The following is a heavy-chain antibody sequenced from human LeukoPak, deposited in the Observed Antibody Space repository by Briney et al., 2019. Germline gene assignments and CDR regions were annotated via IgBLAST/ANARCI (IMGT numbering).Heavy chain of an antibody. CDR2: ISGSGGST. D-gene: IGHD2-2*01. CDR1: GFTFSSYA. CDR3: AKVYCSSTSCPTYYYYYMDV. Sequence: GESLRLSCAASGFTFSSYAMSWVRQAPGKGLEWVSAISGSGGSTYYADSVKGRFTISRDNSKNTLYLQMNSLRAEDTAVYYCAKVYCSSTSCPTYYYYYMDVWGKGTTVTVSS. J-gene: IGHJ6*03. V-gene: IGHV3-23*01.